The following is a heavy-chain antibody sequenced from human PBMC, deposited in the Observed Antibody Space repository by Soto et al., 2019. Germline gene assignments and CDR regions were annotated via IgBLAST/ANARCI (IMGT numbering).Heavy chain of an antibody. D-gene: IGHD5-12*01. CDR2: ISSSSSYI. Sequence: GGSLRLSCAASGFTFSSYIMNWVRQAPGKGLEWVSSISSSSSYIYYADSVKGRFTISRDNSKNTLYLQLNSLRAEDTALYYCAKGYYSGYDLAYFDYWGQGTLVTVSS. CDR3: AKGYYSGYDLAYFDY. J-gene: IGHJ4*02. V-gene: IGHV3-21*04. CDR1: GFTFSSYI.